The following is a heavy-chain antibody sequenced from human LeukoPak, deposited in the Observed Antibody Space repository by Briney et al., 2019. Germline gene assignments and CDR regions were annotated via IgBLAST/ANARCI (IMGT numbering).Heavy chain of an antibody. D-gene: IGHD2-2*01. CDR1: GFTFSSSE. V-gene: IGHV3-23*01. CDR3: ARASYQLLLFDY. CDR2: ISSSEVTT. Sequence: GGSLRLSCAASGFTFSSSELSWVRQAPGKGLEWVSIISSSEVTTYYADSVKGRFTISRDNSKNTLYLQMNSLRAEDTAVYYCARASYQLLLFDYWGQGTLVTVSS. J-gene: IGHJ4*02.